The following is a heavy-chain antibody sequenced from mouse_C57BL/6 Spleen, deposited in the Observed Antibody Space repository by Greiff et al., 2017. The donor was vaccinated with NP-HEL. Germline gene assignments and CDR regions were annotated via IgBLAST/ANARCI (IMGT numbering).Heavy chain of an antibody. J-gene: IGHJ4*01. CDR1: GFSLTSYG. Sequence: VKVVESGPGLVQPSQSLSITCTVSGFSLTSYGVHWVRQSPGKGLEWLGVIWSGGSTDYNAAFISRLSISKDNSKSQVFFKMNSLQADDTAIYYCARPNWDDYAMDYWGQGTSVTVSS. D-gene: IGHD4-1*01. CDR2: IWSGGST. CDR3: ARPNWDDYAMDY. V-gene: IGHV2-2*01.